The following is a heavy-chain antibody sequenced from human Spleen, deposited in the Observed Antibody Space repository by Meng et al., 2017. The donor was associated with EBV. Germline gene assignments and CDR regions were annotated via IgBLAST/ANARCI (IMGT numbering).Heavy chain of an antibody. D-gene: IGHD3-22*01. CDR2: INADNGDT. Sequence: QVLLAQAGVAVLQRGAEGKVSFKASGYTFTTYAMHWVRQAPGQRLEWMGWINADNGDTKYSQRFQGRVTITRDTSASKAYMELSSLRSEDTAVYYCARDLYDSSGSTFDYWGQGTLVTVSS. CDR3: ARDLYDSSGSTFDY. CDR1: GYTFTTYA. J-gene: IGHJ4*02. V-gene: IGHV1-3*01.